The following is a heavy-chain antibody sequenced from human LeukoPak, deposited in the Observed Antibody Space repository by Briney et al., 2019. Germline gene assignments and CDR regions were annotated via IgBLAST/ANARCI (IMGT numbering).Heavy chain of an antibody. V-gene: IGHV3-23*01. CDR2: ISGSGDSA. J-gene: IGHJ6*02. D-gene: IGHD3-10*01. CDR1: GVTFSSYA. CDR3: AEDHFPRGSGLIYFYYGLDV. Sequence: GGSLRLSCAASGVTFSSYAMTWVRQAPGKGLEWVAVISGSGDSASYADSVKGRLTISRDNSKNTVYLQIDSLRVEDTAIYYCAEDHFPRGSGLIYFYYGLDVWGQGTTVTVSS.